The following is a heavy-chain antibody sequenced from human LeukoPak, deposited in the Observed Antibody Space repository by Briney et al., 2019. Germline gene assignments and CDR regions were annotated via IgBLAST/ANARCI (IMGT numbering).Heavy chain of an antibody. Sequence: GGSLRLSCTASGFTFGDYAMSWVRQAPGKGLEWVGFIRSKAYGGTTEYAASVKGRFTFSRDDSKSIAYLQMNSLKTEDTAVYYCTRDLRWLAYDYWGQGTLVTVSS. CDR2: IRSKAYGGTT. D-gene: IGHD6-19*01. J-gene: IGHJ4*02. V-gene: IGHV3-49*04. CDR3: TRDLRWLAYDY. CDR1: GFTFGDYA.